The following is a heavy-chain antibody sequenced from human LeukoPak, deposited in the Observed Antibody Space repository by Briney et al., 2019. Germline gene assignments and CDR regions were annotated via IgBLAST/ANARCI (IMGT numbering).Heavy chain of an antibody. CDR2: IYPADSDI. Sequence: PGESLKISCKGSGYSITSYWIAWVRQMPGKGLEWMGMIYPADSDIRYSPSFQGQVTISADKSISTAYLQWSSLKASDTAMYYCARHEYCSGGSCYTWFDPWGQGTLVTVSS. CDR3: ARHEYCSGGSCYTWFDP. V-gene: IGHV5-51*01. D-gene: IGHD2-15*01. J-gene: IGHJ5*02. CDR1: GYSITSYW.